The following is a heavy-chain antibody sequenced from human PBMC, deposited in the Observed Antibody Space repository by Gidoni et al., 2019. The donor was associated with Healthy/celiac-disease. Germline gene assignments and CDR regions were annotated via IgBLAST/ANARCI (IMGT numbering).Heavy chain of an antibody. CDR2: IYHSGST. D-gene: IGHD3-22*01. Sequence: QVQLQASGPGLVKPSGTLSLTSAVSGGSISSSNWWSWVRQPPGKGLEWNGEIYHSGSTNYHPSLKSRVTISVDKSKNQYALKLSAVNAADTAVYYCAGSSGYYGDYWGQGTLVTVSS. CDR3: AGSSGYYGDY. CDR1: GGSISSSNW. V-gene: IGHV4-4*02. J-gene: IGHJ4*02.